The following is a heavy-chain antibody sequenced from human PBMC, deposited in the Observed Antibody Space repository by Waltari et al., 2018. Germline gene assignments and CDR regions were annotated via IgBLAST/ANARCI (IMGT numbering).Heavy chain of an antibody. Sequence: QVQLQESGPGLVKPSETLSLTCTVSGGSISSGSYYWSWIRQPAGKGLEWIGRIYTRGSTNYNPSLKSRVTISVDTSKNQFSLKLSSVTAADTAVYYCARASYYDILTGGFDYWGQGTLVTVSS. CDR1: GGSISSGSYY. D-gene: IGHD3-9*01. V-gene: IGHV4-61*02. CDR3: ARASYYDILTGGFDY. J-gene: IGHJ4*02. CDR2: IYTRGST.